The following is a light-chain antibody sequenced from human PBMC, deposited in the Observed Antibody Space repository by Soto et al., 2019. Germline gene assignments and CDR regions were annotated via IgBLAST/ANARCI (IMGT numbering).Light chain of an antibody. CDR1: RSGSSSY. J-gene: IGKJ3*01. Sequence: EVVLTQSPGTLSLSPGERATLSCRASRSGSSSYLAWYQPKPGKAPRLLIYAASSRATGIPDRFSGSGSGTDFTLTISRLEPEDFAVYYCQQYGSSFFTFGPGSKVDIK. CDR3: QQYGSSFFT. V-gene: IGKV3-20*01. CDR2: AAS.